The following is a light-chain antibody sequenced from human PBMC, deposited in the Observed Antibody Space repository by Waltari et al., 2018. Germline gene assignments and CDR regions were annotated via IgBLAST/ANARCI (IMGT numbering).Light chain of an antibody. Sequence: EIVLTQSPGTLSLSPGERATLSCRASQSVGRSLAWYQQTPGQAPRLLIYGASSRATGVPDRFSGSGSGTDFSLTISRLEPEDFAVYDCQHYVRLPVTFGQGTKVEIK. CDR1: QSVGRS. J-gene: IGKJ1*01. V-gene: IGKV3-20*01. CDR2: GAS. CDR3: QHYVRLPVT.